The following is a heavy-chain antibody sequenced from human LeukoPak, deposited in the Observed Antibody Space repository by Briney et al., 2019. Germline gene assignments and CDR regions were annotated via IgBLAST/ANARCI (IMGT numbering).Heavy chain of an antibody. V-gene: IGHV1-46*01. D-gene: IGHD6-13*01. Sequence: ASVKVSCRPSGYDFITFFVHWVRQAPGQGLEWMTIINPSDNATKVAQKFQGRVNVTTDASTSTVYMELSSLRYADTAMYFCARHPNSNWDYWGQGTLVTVSS. J-gene: IGHJ4*02. CDR1: GYDFITFF. CDR2: INPSDNAT. CDR3: ARHPNSNWDY.